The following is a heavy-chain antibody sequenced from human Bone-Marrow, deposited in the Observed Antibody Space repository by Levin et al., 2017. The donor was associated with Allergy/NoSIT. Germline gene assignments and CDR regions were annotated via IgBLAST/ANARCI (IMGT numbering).Heavy chain of an antibody. J-gene: IGHJ3*02. D-gene: IGHD1-26*01. CDR3: ARHGWGHYAFDI. V-gene: IGHV3-74*01. CDR1: GFTLNNYW. CDR2: INTDGSNI. Sequence: PGGSLRLSCAASGFTLNNYWMHWVRQVPGKGLVWVSHINTDGSNIGYADSVKGRFTSSRDNAKNTLFLQMNTLRAEDTAVYYCARHGWGHYAFDIWGQGTMVTVSS.